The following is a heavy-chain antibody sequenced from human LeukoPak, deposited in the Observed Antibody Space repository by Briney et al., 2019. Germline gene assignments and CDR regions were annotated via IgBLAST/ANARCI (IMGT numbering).Heavy chain of an antibody. CDR2: VFYSGST. D-gene: IGHD2-2*01. Sequence: GPLRLSCTASGFTVSSDYMSWVRQAPGKGLEWIGNVFYSGSTNYNPSLKSRVTISVDTSKNQFSLKLTSVTAADTAVYYCVRHRIGQLPQPYYYYGMDVWGQGTTVTVSS. J-gene: IGHJ6*02. V-gene: IGHV4-59*08. CDR1: GFTVSSDY. CDR3: VRHRIGQLPQPYYYYGMDV.